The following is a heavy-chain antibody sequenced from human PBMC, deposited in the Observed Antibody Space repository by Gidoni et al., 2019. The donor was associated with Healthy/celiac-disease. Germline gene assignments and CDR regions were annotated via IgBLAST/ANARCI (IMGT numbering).Heavy chain of an antibody. Sequence: QVQLVESGGGVVQPGRSLRPSCAASGFTFSSYGMHWVRQAPGKGLEWVAVISYDGSNKYYADSVKGRFTISRDNSKNTLYLQMNSLRAEDTAVYYCAKNFDYYDSSGYIDYWGQGTLVTVSS. J-gene: IGHJ4*02. D-gene: IGHD3-22*01. V-gene: IGHV3-30*18. CDR3: AKNFDYYDSSGYIDY. CDR2: ISYDGSNK. CDR1: GFTFSSYG.